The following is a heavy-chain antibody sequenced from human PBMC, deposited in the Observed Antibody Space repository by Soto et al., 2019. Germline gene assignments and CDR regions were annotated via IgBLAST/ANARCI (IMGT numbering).Heavy chain of an antibody. V-gene: IGHV3-33*01. D-gene: IGHD2-21*01. CDR3: ARDRTVVARGYYYGMDV. CDR1: GFTFSSYG. J-gene: IGHJ6*02. Sequence: GGSLRLSCAASGFTFSSYGMNWVRQAPGKGLEWVAVIWYDGSNKYYADSVKGRFTISRDNSKNTLYLQMNSLRAEDTAVYYCARDRTVVARGYYYGMDVWGQGTTVT. CDR2: IWYDGSNK.